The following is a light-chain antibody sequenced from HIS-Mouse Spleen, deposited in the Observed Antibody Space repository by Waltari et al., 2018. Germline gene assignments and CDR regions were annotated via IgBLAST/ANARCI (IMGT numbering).Light chain of an antibody. CDR3: SSYTSSSFNVV. CDR1: SSDVGGYNY. V-gene: IGLV2-14*03. J-gene: IGLJ2*01. Sequence: QSALTQPASVSGSPGQSITISCTGTSSDVGGYNYVSWYQQHPGKAPKIMIYDVSNRPSGVSNRCPGSKSCNTASLTISGLQAEDEADYYCSSYTSSSFNVVFGGGTKLTVL. CDR2: DVS.